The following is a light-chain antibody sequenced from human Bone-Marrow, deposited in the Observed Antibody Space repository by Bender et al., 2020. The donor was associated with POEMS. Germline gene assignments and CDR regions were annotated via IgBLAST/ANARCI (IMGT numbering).Light chain of an antibody. Sequence: QSALTQPASVSGSPGQSVTISCTGTSSDVGGYDSVCWYQQSPGKAPKLLIYDVSNRPSGVSYRFSGSKSGDTASLTISGLQAEDEADFYCCSYADNSVWVFGGGTKLTVL. V-gene: IGLV2-14*03. J-gene: IGLJ3*02. CDR1: SSDVGGYDS. CDR3: CSYADNSVWV. CDR2: DVS.